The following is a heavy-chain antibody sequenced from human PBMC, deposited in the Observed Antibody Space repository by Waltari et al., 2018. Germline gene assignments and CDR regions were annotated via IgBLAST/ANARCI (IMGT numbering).Heavy chain of an antibody. D-gene: IGHD4-17*01. CDR3: AKETTSPKYYFDY. CDR2: IWYDGSNK. Sequence: QVQLVESGGGVVQPGRSLRLSCAASGFTFSSYGMHWVRQAPGKGLEWVAVIWYDGSNKYYADSVKGRFTISRDNSKNTLYLQMNSRRAEDTAVYYCAKETTSPKYYFDYWGQGTLVTVSS. CDR1: GFTFSSYG. V-gene: IGHV3-33*06. J-gene: IGHJ4*02.